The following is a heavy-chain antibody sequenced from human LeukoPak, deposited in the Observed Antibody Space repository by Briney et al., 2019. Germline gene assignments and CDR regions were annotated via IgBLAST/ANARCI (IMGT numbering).Heavy chain of an antibody. D-gene: IGHD3-3*01. CDR3: ARDLGFWSGPDY. CDR2: IYSNGSA. Sequence: PETPSLTCTVSGGSISSYYWSWIRQRAGKGLQWIGRIYSNGSANYNPSLKSRVTMSVDTSKNPFSLRLSSVTAADTAVYYCARDLGFWSGPDYWGHGTRVPLFS. CDR1: GGSISSYY. J-gene: IGHJ4*01. V-gene: IGHV4-4*07.